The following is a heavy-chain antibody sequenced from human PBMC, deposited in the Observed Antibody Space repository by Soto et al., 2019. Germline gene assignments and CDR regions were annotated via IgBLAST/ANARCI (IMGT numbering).Heavy chain of an antibody. CDR1: GYTFTSYA. D-gene: IGHD2-15*01. Sequence: ASVNVSCKASGYTFTSYAMHWVRQAPGQRLEWMGWINAGNGNTKYSQKFQGRVTITRDTSASTAYMELSSLRSEDTAVYYCASSVVVAAKYYYYYYGMDIWGQGNTFTISS. CDR3: ASSVVVAAKYYYYYYGMDI. V-gene: IGHV1-3*01. J-gene: IGHJ6*02. CDR2: INAGNGNT.